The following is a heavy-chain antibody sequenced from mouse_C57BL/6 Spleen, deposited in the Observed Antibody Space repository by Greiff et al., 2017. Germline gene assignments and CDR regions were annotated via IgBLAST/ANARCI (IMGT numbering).Heavy chain of an antibody. CDR1: GFTFSSYG. CDR3: ARRVDSSWFAY. J-gene: IGHJ3*01. Sequence: EVKVVESGGDLVNPGGSLKLSCAASGFTFSSYGMSWVRQTPDKRLEWVATISSGGSYTYYPDSVKGRFTISRDNDKNTLYLQMSSLKSEDTAMXYCARRVDSSWFAYWGQGTLVTVSA. D-gene: IGHD1-1*02. V-gene: IGHV5-6*02. CDR2: ISSGGSYT.